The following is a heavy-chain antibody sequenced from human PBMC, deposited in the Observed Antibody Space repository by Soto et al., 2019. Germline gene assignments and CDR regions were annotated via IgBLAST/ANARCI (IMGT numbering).Heavy chain of an antibody. CDR1: GFTFSSYA. D-gene: IGHD6-19*01. J-gene: IGHJ4*02. V-gene: IGHV3-23*01. Sequence: GGSLRLSCAASGFTFSSYAMSWVRQAPGKGLEWVSAISGSGGSTYYADSVKGRFTMTTDTSTSTAYMELRSLRSDDTAVYYCARSIAVAGKSFDYWGQGTLVTVSS. CDR2: ISGSGGST. CDR3: ARSIAVAGKSFDY.